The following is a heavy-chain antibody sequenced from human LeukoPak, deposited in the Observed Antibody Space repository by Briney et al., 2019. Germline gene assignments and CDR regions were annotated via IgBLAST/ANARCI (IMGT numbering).Heavy chain of an antibody. CDR2: INPSSGST. CDR1: GYTFTSYY. CDR3: ARASSDFGELFP. J-gene: IGHJ5*02. D-gene: IGHD3-10*01. V-gene: IGHV1-46*01. Sequence: ASVKVSCKASGYTFTSYYMHWVRQAPGQGLEWMGIINPSSGSTSYTQKFQGRVNMTRDTSTRTVYMDLSSLRSEDTAVYYCARASSDFGELFPWGQGTLVTVSS.